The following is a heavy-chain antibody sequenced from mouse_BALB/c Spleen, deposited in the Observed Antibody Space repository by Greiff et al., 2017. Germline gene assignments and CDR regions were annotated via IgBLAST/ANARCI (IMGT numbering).Heavy chain of an antibody. CDR2: ISYSGST. Sequence: EVQLQESGPGLVKPSQSLSLTCTVTGYSITSDYAWNWIRQFPGNKLEWMGYISYSGSTSYNPSLKSRISITRDTSKNQFFLQLNSVTTEDTATYYCARRRYDVDYAMDYWGQGTSVTVSS. J-gene: IGHJ4*01. D-gene: IGHD2-14*01. CDR3: ARRRYDVDYAMDY. CDR1: GYSITSDYA. V-gene: IGHV3-2*02.